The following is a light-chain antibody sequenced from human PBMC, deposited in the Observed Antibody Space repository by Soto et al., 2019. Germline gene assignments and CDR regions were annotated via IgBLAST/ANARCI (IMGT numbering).Light chain of an antibody. CDR2: GAS. CDR1: ENVGTF. J-gene: IGKJ1*01. Sequence: VLTQSPATLSLSPGERATLSCRASENVGTFVDWYQQKPGQAPRLLIYGASNRATDIPARFSGSGSGTDFTLTISNLEPEDFAVYYCQQHSHWPPWTFGHGTRVEIQ. CDR3: QQHSHWPPWT. V-gene: IGKV3-11*01.